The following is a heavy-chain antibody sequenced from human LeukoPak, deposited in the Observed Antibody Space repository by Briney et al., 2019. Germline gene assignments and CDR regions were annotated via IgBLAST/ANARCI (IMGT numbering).Heavy chain of an antibody. D-gene: IGHD3-10*01. CDR2: ISGSGGST. Sequence: GGSLRLSCAASGFTFDDYDMSWVRQAPGKGLEWVSAISGSGGSTYYADSVKGRFTISRDNSKNSLYLQMNSLRAEDTAVYYCARDGELRRFGRILPFYMDVWGKGTTVTVSS. CDR1: GFTFDDYD. CDR3: ARDGELRRFGRILPFYMDV. V-gene: IGHV3-23*01. J-gene: IGHJ6*03.